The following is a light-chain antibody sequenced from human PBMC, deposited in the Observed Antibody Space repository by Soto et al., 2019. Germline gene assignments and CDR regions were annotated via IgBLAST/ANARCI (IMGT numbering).Light chain of an antibody. CDR2: DVS. V-gene: IGLV2-14*01. CDR3: SSYTSTSTLGV. J-gene: IGLJ1*01. CDR1: SSDVGGYNY. Sequence: QSVLTQPASVSGSPGQSITISCTGTSSDVGGYNYVSWYQQHPGKAPKLMIYDVSNRPSGVSNRFSCSKSGTTASLTISGLQAEDEADYYGSSYTSTSTLGVFGTGTKVTAL.